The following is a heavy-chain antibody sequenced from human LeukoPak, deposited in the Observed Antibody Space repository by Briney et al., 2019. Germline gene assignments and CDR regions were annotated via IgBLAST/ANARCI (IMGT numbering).Heavy chain of an antibody. CDR2: IRYDGSNK. D-gene: IGHD3-22*01. V-gene: IGHV3-30*02. CDR3: VKDSTHFRVWDSYDTTGLNY. CDR1: RFTFSSYG. J-gene: IGHJ4*02. Sequence: GGSLRLSCAASRFTFSSYGMHWVRQAPGKGLEWVAFIRYDGSNKYYADSVKGRFTVSRDNSKNTLYLQMNSLRAEDTAVYYCVKDSTHFRVWDSYDTTGLNYWGQGTLVTVSS.